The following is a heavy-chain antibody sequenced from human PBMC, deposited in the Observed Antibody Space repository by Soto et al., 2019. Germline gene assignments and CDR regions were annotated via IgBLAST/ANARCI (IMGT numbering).Heavy chain of an antibody. CDR3: ARSIDDMIATAGAFDI. CDR2: IYYSGST. Sequence: PXETLSLTCTVSGGSISSYYWSWIRQPPGKGLEWIGYIYYSGSTNYNPSLKSRVTISVDTSKNQFSLKLSSVTAADTAVYYCARSIDDMIATAGAFDIWGQGTMVTVSS. V-gene: IGHV4-59*01. J-gene: IGHJ3*02. D-gene: IGHD6-13*01. CDR1: GGSISSYY.